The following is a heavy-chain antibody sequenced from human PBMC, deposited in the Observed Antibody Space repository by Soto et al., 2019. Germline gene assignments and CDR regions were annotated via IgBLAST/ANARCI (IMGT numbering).Heavy chain of an antibody. J-gene: IGHJ4*02. CDR2: IYYSGST. V-gene: IGHV4-30-4*01. CDR3: AREVFRYYGSSGYSDY. CDR1: GGSISSGDYY. Sequence: QVQLQESGPGLVKPSQTLSLTCTVSGGSISSGDYYWSWIRQPPGKGLEWIGYIYYSGSTYYNPSLTSRVTISVDTSKNQFSLKLRSVTAADTAVYYCAREVFRYYGSSGYSDYWGQGTLVTVSS. D-gene: IGHD3-22*01.